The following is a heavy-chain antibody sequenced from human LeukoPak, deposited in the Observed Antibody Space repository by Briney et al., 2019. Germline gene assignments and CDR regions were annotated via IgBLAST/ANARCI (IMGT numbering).Heavy chain of an antibody. J-gene: IGHJ4*02. Sequence: SETLSLTCTVSGGSISSYYWSWIRQPAGKGLEWIGRIYTSGSTNYNPSLKSRVTMSVDTSKNQFSLKLSSVTAADTAVYYCARDQGSSSWSILDYWGQGTLVTVSS. CDR1: GGSISSYY. CDR3: ARDQGSSSWSILDY. V-gene: IGHV4-4*07. CDR2: IYTSGST. D-gene: IGHD6-13*01.